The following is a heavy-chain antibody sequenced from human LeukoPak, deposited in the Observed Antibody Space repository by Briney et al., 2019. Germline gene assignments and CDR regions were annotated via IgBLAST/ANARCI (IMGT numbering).Heavy chain of an antibody. Sequence: SETLSLTCAVYGGSFSGYYWSWIRQPPGKGLEWIGEINHSGSTNYNPSLKSRVTISVDTSKNQFSLQLNSVTPEDTAVYYCAREWELLSGRPNYFDYWGQGTLVTVSS. CDR1: GGSFSGYY. J-gene: IGHJ4*02. CDR3: AREWELLSGRPNYFDY. CDR2: INHSGST. V-gene: IGHV4-34*01. D-gene: IGHD1-26*01.